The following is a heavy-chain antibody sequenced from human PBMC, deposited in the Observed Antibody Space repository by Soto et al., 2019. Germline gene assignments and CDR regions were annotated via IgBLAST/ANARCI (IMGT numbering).Heavy chain of an antibody. Sequence: SVKVSCKASGGTFSSYAISWVRQAPGQGLEWMGGIIPIFGTANYAQKFQGRVTITADESTSTAYMELSSLRSEDTAVYYCARGSLRFLEEKYYFDYWGQGTLVTVSS. J-gene: IGHJ4*02. CDR1: GGTFSSYA. CDR3: ARGSLRFLEEKYYFDY. D-gene: IGHD3-3*01. V-gene: IGHV1-69*13. CDR2: IIPIFGTA.